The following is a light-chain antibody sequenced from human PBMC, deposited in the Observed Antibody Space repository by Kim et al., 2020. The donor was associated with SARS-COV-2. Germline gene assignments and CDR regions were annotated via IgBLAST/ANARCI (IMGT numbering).Light chain of an antibody. CDR1: RDDIGYYNH. CDR2: DVS. CDR3: SSHGSGSTWL. Sequence: QSVLTQPASVSGSPGQSITISCTGTRDDIGYYNHVSWYQQYPGKAPKLIIYDVSMGPSGVSDRFSGSKSGNTASLTISGLQPEDEADYYCSSHGSGSTWLFGGGTKVTVL. J-gene: IGLJ3*02. V-gene: IGLV2-14*03.